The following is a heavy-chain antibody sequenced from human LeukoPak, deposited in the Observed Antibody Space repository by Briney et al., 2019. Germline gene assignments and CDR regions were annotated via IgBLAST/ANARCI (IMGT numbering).Heavy chain of an antibody. Sequence: GGSLRLSCAASGFTLSSNYMTWVRQAPGKGLEWVANVKPDGRDKHYVDSVEGRFTISRDSAKNSLYLQMNSLRVEDTAIYYCVRDRGTYRPIDYWGQGTLVTVSS. CDR2: VKPDGRDK. V-gene: IGHV3-7*03. D-gene: IGHD1-26*01. CDR3: VRDRGTYRPIDY. CDR1: GFTLSSNY. J-gene: IGHJ4*02.